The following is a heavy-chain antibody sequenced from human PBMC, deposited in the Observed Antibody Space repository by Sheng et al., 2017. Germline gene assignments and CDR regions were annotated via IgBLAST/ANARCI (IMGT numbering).Heavy chain of an antibody. V-gene: IGHV1-69*02. D-gene: IGHD3-22*01. J-gene: IGHJ3*02. CDR2: IIPILGIA. CDR1: GGTFSSYT. CDR3: TGLITMIVDDAFDI. Sequence: QVQLVQSGAEVKKPGSSVKVSCKASGGTFSSYTISWVRQAPGQGLEWMGRIIPILGIANYAQKFQGRVTITADKSTSTAYMELSSLRSEDTAVYYCTGLITMIVDDAFDIWGQGTMVTVSS.